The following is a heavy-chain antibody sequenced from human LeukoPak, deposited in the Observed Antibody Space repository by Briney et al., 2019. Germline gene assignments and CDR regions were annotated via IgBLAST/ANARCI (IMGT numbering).Heavy chain of an antibody. Sequence: GSLRLSCAASGFTFSNAWMRWVRQAPGKGLEWIGYIYYSGSTNYNPSLKSRVTISVDTSKNQFSLKLSSVTAADTAVYYCARHRIVVVPAAKKGRWFDPWGQGTLVTVSS. D-gene: IGHD2-2*01. CDR1: GFTFSNAW. CDR3: ARHRIVVVPAAKKGRWFDP. J-gene: IGHJ5*02. CDR2: IYYSGST. V-gene: IGHV4-59*08.